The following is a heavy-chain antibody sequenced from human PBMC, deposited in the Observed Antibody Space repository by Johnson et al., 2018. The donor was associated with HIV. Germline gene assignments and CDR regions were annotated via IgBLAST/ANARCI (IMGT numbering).Heavy chain of an antibody. V-gene: IGHV3-13*01. CDR3: AKVGVGATPSGPGAAFDI. D-gene: IGHD1-26*01. CDR1: GFTFSSYD. J-gene: IGHJ3*02. CDR2: IGTAGDT. Sequence: VQLVESGGGLVKPGRSLRLSCAASGFTFSSYDMHWVRQATGKGLEWVSAIGTAGDTYYPGSVKGRFTISRENAKNSLYLQMNSLRAGDTAVYYCAKVGVGATPSGPGAAFDIWGQGTMVTVSS.